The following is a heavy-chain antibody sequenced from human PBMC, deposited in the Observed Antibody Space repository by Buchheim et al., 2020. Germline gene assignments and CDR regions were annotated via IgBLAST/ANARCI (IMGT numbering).Heavy chain of an antibody. CDR1: GYTFSSDD. J-gene: IGHJ5*02. Sequence: QVQLVQSGAEVKKPGASVKVSCKASGYTFSSDDIDWVRQATGQGLEWMGWMNPKSGNTGYAQNFQGRVTMTRDTSITTVYMELSGLRSEDTAVYYCARGITGTRRRFDPWGQGTL. CDR3: ARGITGTRRRFDP. V-gene: IGHV1-8*01. D-gene: IGHD1-7*01. CDR2: MNPKSGNT.